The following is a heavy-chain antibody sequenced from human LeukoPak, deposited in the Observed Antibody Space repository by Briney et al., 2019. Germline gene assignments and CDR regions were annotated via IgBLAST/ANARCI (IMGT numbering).Heavy chain of an antibody. CDR3: AFGFTSSWYPFDY. V-gene: IGHV4-34*01. D-gene: IGHD6-13*01. J-gene: IGHJ4*02. CDR1: GGSFSGYY. CDR2: INHSGST. Sequence: SETLSLTCAVYGGSFSGYYWSWIRQPPGKGLEWIGEINHSGSTNYNPSLKSRVTISVDTSKNQFPLKLSSVTAADTAVYYCAFGFTSSWYPFDYWGQGTLVTVSS.